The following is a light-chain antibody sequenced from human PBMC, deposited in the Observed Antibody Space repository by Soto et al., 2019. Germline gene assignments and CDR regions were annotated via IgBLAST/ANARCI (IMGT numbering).Light chain of an antibody. CDR3: QQYGSSPPWT. Sequence: EIVLTQSPGTLSLSPGERPTLSCRASQSVSSSYLAWYQQKPGQAPRLLIYGAFSRATGIPDRFSGSGSGTDFTLTISRLEPEDFAVYYCQQYGSSPPWTFGQGTKVEIK. CDR2: GAF. CDR1: QSVSSSY. J-gene: IGKJ1*01. V-gene: IGKV3-20*01.